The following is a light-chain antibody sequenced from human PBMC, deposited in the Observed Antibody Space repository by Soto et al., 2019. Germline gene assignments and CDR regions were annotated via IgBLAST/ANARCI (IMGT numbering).Light chain of an antibody. V-gene: IGKV1-5*03. CDR3: QQYKTYPFI. J-gene: IGKJ3*01. CDR2: MAS. CDR1: QSISSS. Sequence: DTQMTQSPSTLSASVGDRVTITCRASQSISSSLAWYQQKPGRAPQLLMYMASTVESGVPSRFGGSGSGTEFTLTISSLQPDDFATYYCQQYKTYPFIFGPGTKVDIK.